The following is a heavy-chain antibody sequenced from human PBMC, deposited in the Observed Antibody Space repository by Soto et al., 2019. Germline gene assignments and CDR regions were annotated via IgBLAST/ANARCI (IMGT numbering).Heavy chain of an antibody. CDR3: ARDPRPTTTTSGRFDP. V-gene: IGHV1-46*01. CDR1: GDTFTRSY. D-gene: IGHD4-17*01. J-gene: IGHJ5*02. Sequence: QVQLVQSGAEVKKPGASVKVSCKASGDTFTRSYIHWVRQAPGQGLEWMGITNPTGGSTSYAQRFRGRVTMTRDTSTSTVYMELSSLTSDDTTVYYCARDPRPTTTTSGRFDPWGQGTLVTVSS. CDR2: TNPTGGST.